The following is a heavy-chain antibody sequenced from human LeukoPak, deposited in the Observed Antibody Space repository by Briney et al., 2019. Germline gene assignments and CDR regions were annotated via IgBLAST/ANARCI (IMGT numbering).Heavy chain of an antibody. CDR1: GGSFSGYY. D-gene: IGHD3-3*01. Sequence: SETLSLTCSVYGGSFSGYYWSWIRQPPGKGLEWIGGINHSGSTNYNPSLKSRVTMSVDTSKNQFSLKLSSVTAADTDVYSCASSYDFLNFDYWGQGTLVTVSS. J-gene: IGHJ4*02. CDR2: INHSGST. V-gene: IGHV4-34*01. CDR3: ASSYDFLNFDY.